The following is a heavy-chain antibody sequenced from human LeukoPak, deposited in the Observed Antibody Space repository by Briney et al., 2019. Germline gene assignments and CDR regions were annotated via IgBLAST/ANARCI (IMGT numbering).Heavy chain of an antibody. V-gene: IGHV1-2*02. J-gene: IGHJ3*02. CDR1: GYTFTGYY. D-gene: IGHD5-24*01. Sequence: GASVKVSCKASGYTFTGYYMHWVRQAPGQGREWMGWINPNSGGTNYAQKFQGRVTMTRDTSINTAYMELSRLRSDDTAVYYCARDSGDGYNRDDAFDIWGQGTMVTVSS. CDR3: ARDSGDGYNRDDAFDI. CDR2: INPNSGGT.